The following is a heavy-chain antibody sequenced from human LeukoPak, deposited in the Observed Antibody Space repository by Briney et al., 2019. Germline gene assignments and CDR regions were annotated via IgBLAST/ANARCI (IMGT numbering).Heavy chain of an antibody. D-gene: IGHD1-26*01. Sequence: SETLSLTCTVSGGSISSYYWSWIRQPAGKGLEWIGRIYASGSTNYSPSLKSRVTMSVDTSKNQFSLKLSSVTAADTAVYYCARVYSGSPGHAFDIWGQGTMVTVSS. J-gene: IGHJ3*02. CDR3: ARVYSGSPGHAFDI. CDR1: GGSISSYY. V-gene: IGHV4-4*07. CDR2: IYASGST.